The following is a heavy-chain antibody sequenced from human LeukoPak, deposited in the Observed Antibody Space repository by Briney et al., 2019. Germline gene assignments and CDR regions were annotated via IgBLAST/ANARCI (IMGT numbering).Heavy chain of an antibody. CDR3: ARELYGGADY. V-gene: IGHV3-7*04. CDR2: INQDGSEK. J-gene: IGHJ4*01. CDR1: GFNFRSYW. Sequence: GGPLRLSCAASGFNFRSYWMSWVRQAPGKGLEWVANINQDGSEKNYVDSVKGRFTISRDNAKNSQYLQMNSLRAEDTAVYYCARELYGGADYWGQGTLVTVSS. D-gene: IGHD2-2*02.